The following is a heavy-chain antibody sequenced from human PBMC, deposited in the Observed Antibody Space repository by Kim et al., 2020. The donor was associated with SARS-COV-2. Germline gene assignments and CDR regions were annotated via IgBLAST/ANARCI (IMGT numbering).Heavy chain of an antibody. CDR1: GFTFTNYA. Sequence: GGSLRLSCAASGFTFTNYAMSWVRQAPGKGLEWVSAISGSGGSTYYADSVKGRFTISRDNSKNTLYLQMNNLRAGDTAIYYCAKGGLGSNWALLDYWGQGTLVTVSS. CDR2: ISGSGGST. D-gene: IGHD6-13*01. V-gene: IGHV3-23*01. J-gene: IGHJ4*02. CDR3: AKGGLGSNWALLDY.